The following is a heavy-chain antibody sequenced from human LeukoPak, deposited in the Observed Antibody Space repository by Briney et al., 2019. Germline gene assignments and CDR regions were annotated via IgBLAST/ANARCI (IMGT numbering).Heavy chain of an antibody. CDR3: ARKVAGTSPFDY. V-gene: IGHV4-39*01. J-gene: IGHJ4*02. D-gene: IGHD1-1*01. CDR2: IYYSGST. Sequence: SETLSLTCTVSGGSISSSSHYWGWIRQPPGKGLEWIGSIYYSGSTFYNPSLKSRVTISVDTSKNQFSLKLSSVTAADTAVYYCARKVAGTSPFDYWGQGTLVTVSS. CDR1: GGSISSSSHY.